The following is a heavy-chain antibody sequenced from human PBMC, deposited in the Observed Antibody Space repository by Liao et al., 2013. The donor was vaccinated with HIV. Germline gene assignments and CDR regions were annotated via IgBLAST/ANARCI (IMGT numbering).Heavy chain of an antibody. CDR2: IYYSGST. Sequence: QVQLQESGPGLVKPSQTLSLTCTVSGGSISSGDYYWSWIRQPPGKGLEWIGYIYYSGSTNYNPSLKSRVTISIHTSKNQFSLKLSSVTAADTAMYYCARLTGDDAFDIWGQGTMVTVSS. D-gene: IGHD7-27*01. J-gene: IGHJ3*02. CDR3: ARLTGDDAFDI. CDR1: GGSISSGDYY. V-gene: IGHV4-30-4*08.